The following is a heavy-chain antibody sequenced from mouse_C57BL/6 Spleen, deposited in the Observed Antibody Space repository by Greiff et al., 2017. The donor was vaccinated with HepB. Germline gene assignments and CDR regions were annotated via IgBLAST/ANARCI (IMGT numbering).Heavy chain of an antibody. J-gene: IGHJ3*01. CDR3: AKSHYDYDDGWFAY. D-gene: IGHD2-4*01. CDR1: GYTFTSYW. Sequence: VQLQQPGAELVKPGASVKLSCKASGYTFTSYWMHWVKQRPGQGLEWIGMIHPNSGSTNYNEKFKSKSTLTVDKSSSTAYMQLSSLTSEDSAVYYCAKSHYDYDDGWFAYWGQGTLVTVSA. V-gene: IGHV1-64*01. CDR2: IHPNSGST.